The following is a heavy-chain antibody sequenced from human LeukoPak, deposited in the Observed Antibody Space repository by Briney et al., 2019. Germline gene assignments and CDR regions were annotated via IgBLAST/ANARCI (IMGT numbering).Heavy chain of an antibody. J-gene: IGHJ5*02. CDR2: IYYSGST. CDR1: GGSISSSSYY. D-gene: IGHD6-19*01. V-gene: IGHV4-39*01. Sequence: SETLSLTCTVSGGSISSSSYYWGWIRQPPGEGLDWIGSIYYSGSTYYNPSLKSRVTISVDTSKNQFSLKLSSVTAAGTAVYYCARPVAGTMGWFDPWGQGTLVTVSS. CDR3: ARPVAGTMGWFDP.